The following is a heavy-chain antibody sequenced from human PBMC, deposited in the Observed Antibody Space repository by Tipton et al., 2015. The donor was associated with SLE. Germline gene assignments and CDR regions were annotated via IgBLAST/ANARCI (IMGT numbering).Heavy chain of an antibody. Sequence: SLRLSCAASGFTFSSYWMHWVRQAPGKGLEWVSVIYTGETTDYSESVKGRFTISRDNSKNTLYLHLNCLRAEDSAVYYCTRASLCSGGSCSLGVLDNWGQGTLVTVSS. CDR3: TRASLCSGGSCSLGVLDN. J-gene: IGHJ4*02. D-gene: IGHD2-15*01. CDR2: IYTGETT. V-gene: IGHV3-53*01. CDR1: GFTFSSYW.